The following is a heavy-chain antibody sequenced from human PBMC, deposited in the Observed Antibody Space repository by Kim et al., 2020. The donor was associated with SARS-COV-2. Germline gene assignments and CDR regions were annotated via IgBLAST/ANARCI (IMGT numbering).Heavy chain of an antibody. Sequence: SETLSLTCTVSGGSISSSSYYWGWIRQPPGKGLEWIGSIYYSGSTYYNPSLKSRVTISVDTSKNQFSLKLSSVTAADTAVYYCARGSYDILTANGYWYFDLWGRGTLVTVSS. D-gene: IGHD3-9*01. CDR3: ARGSYDILTANGYWYFDL. CDR2: IYYSGST. CDR1: GGSISSSSYY. V-gene: IGHV4-39*07. J-gene: IGHJ2*01.